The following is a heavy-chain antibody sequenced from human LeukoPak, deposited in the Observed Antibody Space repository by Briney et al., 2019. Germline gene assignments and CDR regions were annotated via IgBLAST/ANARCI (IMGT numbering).Heavy chain of an antibody. CDR3: ARLSSHYGDYKVDP. Sequence: ASVKLSCKTSGYPVRNYDINWVRQATGQALERMGWINPHSGKTGYAQKFQGRVTMTTDSSANTAYLDLSSLRSEDTAVYDCARLSSHYGDYKVDPWGQGTLVTVSS. V-gene: IGHV1-8*02. CDR1: GYPVRNYD. D-gene: IGHD4-17*01. J-gene: IGHJ5*02. CDR2: INPHSGKT.